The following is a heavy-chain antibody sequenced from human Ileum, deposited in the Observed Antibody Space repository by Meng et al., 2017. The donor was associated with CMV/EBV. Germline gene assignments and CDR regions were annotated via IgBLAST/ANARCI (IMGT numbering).Heavy chain of an antibody. Sequence: KAGEKACITRALEGVQQAAGRGVEWIGGSNASTGNPTDAQGFTGRVVVSLDTSVNTAYLQISSLKPEDTAVYYCARTAYLVGVTDLDYWGQGTLVTVSS. CDR1: EKACITRA. CDR2: SNASTGNP. CDR3: ARTAYLVGVTDLDY. V-gene: IGHV7-4-1*02. D-gene: IGHD1-26*01. J-gene: IGHJ4*02.